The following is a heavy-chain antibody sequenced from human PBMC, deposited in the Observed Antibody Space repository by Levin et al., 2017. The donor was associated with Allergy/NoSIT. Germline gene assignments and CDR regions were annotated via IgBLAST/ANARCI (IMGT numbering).Heavy chain of an antibody. V-gene: IGHV3-21*01. CDR1: GFTFSSYS. D-gene: IGHD6-13*01. Sequence: LSLTCAASGFTFSSYSMNWVRQAPGKGLEWVSSISSSSSYIYYADSVKGRFTISRDNAKNSLYLQMNSLRAEDTAVYYCARGTYSSSWADAFQHWGQGTLVTVSS. J-gene: IGHJ1*01. CDR2: ISSSSSYI. CDR3: ARGTYSSSWADAFQH.